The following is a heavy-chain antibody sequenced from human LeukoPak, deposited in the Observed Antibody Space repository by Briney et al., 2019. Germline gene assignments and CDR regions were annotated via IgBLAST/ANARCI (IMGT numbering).Heavy chain of an antibody. CDR3: ARVRSGYFIDY. CDR2: ISSSSSYI. CDR1: GFTFSSYS. J-gene: IGHJ4*02. D-gene: IGHD3-3*01. Sequence: AGSLRLSCAASGFTFSSYSMSWVRQAPGKGLEWVSSISSSSSYIYYADSVKGRFTISRDNAKNSLYLQMNSLRAEDTAIYYCARVRSGYFIDYWGQGTLVTVSS. V-gene: IGHV3-21*01.